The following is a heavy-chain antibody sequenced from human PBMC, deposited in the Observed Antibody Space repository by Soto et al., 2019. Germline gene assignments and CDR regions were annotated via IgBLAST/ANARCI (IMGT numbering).Heavy chain of an antibody. Sequence: QVQLQESGPGLVKPSETLSLTCTVSGGSISNYYWSWIRQPPGKGLEWIGYIYYSGSANYNPSLKSRVPISVDTSNKPFALTLNSLTAADAAVYYCAGDIRSGSYRFDFWGQGTLVTVSS. V-gene: IGHV4-59*08. CDR2: IYYSGSA. D-gene: IGHD1-26*01. CDR3: AGDIRSGSYRFDF. J-gene: IGHJ4*02. CDR1: GGSISNYY.